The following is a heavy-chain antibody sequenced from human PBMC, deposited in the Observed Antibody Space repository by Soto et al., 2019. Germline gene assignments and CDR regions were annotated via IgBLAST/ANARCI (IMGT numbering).Heavy chain of an antibody. J-gene: IGHJ3*02. Sequence: GASVKVSCKASGYTFTDYYMHWVRQAPGQGLAWMGWINPNSGGTNYAQKFQGWVTMTRDTSISTAYMELSSLRSEDTAVYYCASALGEGSDYDDTSAFDIWGQGTMVTVSS. CDR2: INPNSGGT. D-gene: IGHD3-22*01. V-gene: IGHV1-2*04. CDR3: ASALGEGSDYDDTSAFDI. CDR1: GYTFTDYY.